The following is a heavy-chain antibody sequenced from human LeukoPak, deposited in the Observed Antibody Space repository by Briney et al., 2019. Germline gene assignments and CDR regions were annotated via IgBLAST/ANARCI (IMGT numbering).Heavy chain of an antibody. Sequence: SETHSPACTVSGGSISSNYWSWARQPPGKGLEWLGYIYYSASTNYNPSLKSRVTISVDTSKNQFSLKLSSVTAADTAVYYCARDDLSDSSGSSLLGDYWGQGTLVTVSS. CDR2: IYYSAST. CDR1: GGSISSNY. J-gene: IGHJ4*02. V-gene: IGHV4-59*01. CDR3: ARDDLSDSSGSSLLGDY. D-gene: IGHD3-22*01.